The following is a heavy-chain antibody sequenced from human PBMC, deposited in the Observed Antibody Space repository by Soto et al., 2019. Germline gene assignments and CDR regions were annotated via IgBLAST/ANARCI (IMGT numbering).Heavy chain of an antibody. Sequence: APGQRLEGMGWINAGNGNTKYSQKFQGRVTITRDTSSSTAYMELSSLRSEDTAVYYCARQALYCRGGSYYYYGMDGWGQGTTVTVSS. CDR3: ARQALYCRGGSYYYYGMDG. D-gene: IGHD2-15*01. V-gene: IGHV1-3*01. J-gene: IGHJ6*02. CDR2: INAGNGNT.